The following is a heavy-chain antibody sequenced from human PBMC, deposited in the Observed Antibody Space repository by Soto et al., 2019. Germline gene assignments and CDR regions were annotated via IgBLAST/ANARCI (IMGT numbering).Heavy chain of an antibody. CDR3: ARDDFWSGYYQLGDY. D-gene: IGHD3-3*01. CDR1: GYNFTGYY. Sequence: QVQLVQSGAEVKKPGASVKVSCKASGYNFTGYYIHWVRQAPGHGLEGMGWIDPNGGGTNYAQKFQRRVTMTRDTSISTAYMELSRLRSEDTAVYYCARDDFWSGYYQLGDYWGQGTLVTVSS. J-gene: IGHJ4*02. V-gene: IGHV1-2*02. CDR2: IDPNGGGT.